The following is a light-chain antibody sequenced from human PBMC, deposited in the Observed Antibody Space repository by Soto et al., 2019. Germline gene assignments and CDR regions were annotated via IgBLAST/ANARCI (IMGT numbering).Light chain of an antibody. J-gene: IGKJ5*01. Sequence: EIVLTQSPGTLSSSPGDRATLSCRASQTVTSNYLAWYQQKPGQAPRLLFFGASIRATGLPDRFSGGGSGTDFTLTISRLEPEDFAVYYCQQYGSSPPITFGQGTRLEIK. CDR3: QQYGSSPPIT. V-gene: IGKV3-20*01. CDR1: QTVTSNY. CDR2: GAS.